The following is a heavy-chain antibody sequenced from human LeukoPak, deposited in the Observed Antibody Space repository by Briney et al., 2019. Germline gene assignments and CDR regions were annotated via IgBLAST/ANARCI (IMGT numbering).Heavy chain of an antibody. V-gene: IGHV1-18*01. CDR3: ARGGYDSSGYGSDFDY. J-gene: IGHJ4*02. CDR2: ISAYNGNT. Sequence: ASVKVSCKASGGTFSSHAISWVRQAPGQGLEWMGWISAYNGNTNYAQKLQGRVTMTTDTSTSTAYMELRSLRSDDTAVYYCARGGYDSSGYGSDFDYWGQGTLVTVSS. CDR1: GGTFSSHA. D-gene: IGHD3-22*01.